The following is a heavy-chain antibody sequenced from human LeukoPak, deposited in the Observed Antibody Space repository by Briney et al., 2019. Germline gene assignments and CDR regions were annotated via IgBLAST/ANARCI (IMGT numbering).Heavy chain of an antibody. D-gene: IGHD2-2*01. CDR3: ARERPGYCSSTSCGYYGMDV. J-gene: IGHJ6*02. Sequence: GASVKVSCKSSGYTFTSYYMHWVRQAPGQGLAWMGIINPSGGSTSYAQKFQGRVTMTRDTSTSTVYMELSSLRSEDTAVYYCARERPGYCSSTSCGYYGMDVWGQGTTVTVSS. CDR2: INPSGGST. V-gene: IGHV1-46*01. CDR1: GYTFTSYY.